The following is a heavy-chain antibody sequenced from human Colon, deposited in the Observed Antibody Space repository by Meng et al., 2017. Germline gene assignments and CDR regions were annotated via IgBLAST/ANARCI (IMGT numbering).Heavy chain of an antibody. CDR1: GYIFTNYW. D-gene: IGHD3-22*01. CDR2: IYPGDSEI. V-gene: IGHV5-51*01. Sequence: GESLKISCQGSGYIFTNYWVAWVRQMPGKGLEWMGTIYPGDSEIRYSPSFQGQVSISADKSISTAHLQWSSLKASDTAVYYCARGYYYDKSGYSFDHWGQGTLVTVSS. J-gene: IGHJ4*02. CDR3: ARGYYYDKSGYSFDH.